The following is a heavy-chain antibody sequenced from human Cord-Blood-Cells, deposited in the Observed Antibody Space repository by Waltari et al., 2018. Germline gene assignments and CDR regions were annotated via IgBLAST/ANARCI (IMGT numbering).Heavy chain of an antibody. V-gene: IGHV1-8*03. CDR2: MNPNSGNT. CDR3: ARVEVRATYNWFDP. D-gene: IGHD2-15*01. Sequence: QVQLVQSGAEVKKPGASVKVSCKASGYTFTSYDINWVRQATGQGLAGVGRMNPNSGNTGYAQKVQGRVTITRNTAISTAYMELSSLRSEDTAVYYCARVEVRATYNWFDPWGQGTLVTVSS. J-gene: IGHJ5*02. CDR1: GYTFTSYD.